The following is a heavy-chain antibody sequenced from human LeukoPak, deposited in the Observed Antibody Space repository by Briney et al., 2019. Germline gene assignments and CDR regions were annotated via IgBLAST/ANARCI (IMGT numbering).Heavy chain of an antibody. J-gene: IGHJ4*02. CDR3: ARDTKDCSGGSCYRKFDY. CDR1: GFTFSSYS. D-gene: IGHD2-15*01. CDR2: ISSSSSYI. Sequence: PGGSLRLSYAASGFTFSSYSMNWVRQAPGKGLEWVSSISSSSSYIYYADSVKGRFTISRDNAKNSLYLQMNSLRAEDTAVYYCARDTKDCSGGSCYRKFDYWGQGTLVTVSS. V-gene: IGHV3-21*01.